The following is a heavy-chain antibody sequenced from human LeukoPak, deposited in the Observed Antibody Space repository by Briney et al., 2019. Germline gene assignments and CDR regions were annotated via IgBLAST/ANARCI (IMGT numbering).Heavy chain of an antibody. V-gene: IGHV3-49*04. J-gene: IGHJ4*02. CDR2: IRRRAYGGAA. CDR3: SRNGLVDFDY. CDR1: GFAFDDFA. Sequence: GGSLRLSCTTSGFAFDDFAMSWVRQPAEKGLEWVGFIRRRAYGGAAEYAASVKGRFIISRDDSKGIAYLQMNSLKTEDTAVYYCSRNGLVDFDYWGQGSRVIVSP.